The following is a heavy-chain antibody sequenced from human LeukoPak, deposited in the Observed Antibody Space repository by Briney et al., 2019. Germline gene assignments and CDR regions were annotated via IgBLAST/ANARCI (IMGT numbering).Heavy chain of an antibody. V-gene: IGHV1-46*01. J-gene: IGHJ4*02. CDR3: AKWGCSGGSCYPFDY. CDR2: INPSGGST. D-gene: IGHD2-15*01. CDR1: GYTFTSYY. Sequence: EASVKVSCKASGYTFTSYYMHWVRQAPGQGLEWMGIINPSGGSTSYAQKFQGRVTMTRDTSTSTVYMELSSLRSEDTAVYYCAKWGCSGGSCYPFDYWGQGTLVTVSS.